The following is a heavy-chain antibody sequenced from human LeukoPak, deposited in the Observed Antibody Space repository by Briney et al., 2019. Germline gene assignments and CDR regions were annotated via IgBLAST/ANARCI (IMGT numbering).Heavy chain of an antibody. CDR3: ARDYPYYYDSSGYYYVSGYDAFDI. D-gene: IGHD3-22*01. V-gene: IGHV3-23*01. Sequence: GGSLRLSCAASGFTFSSYWMSWVRQAPGKGLEWVSTISGSDGRTYYADSVTGRFTISRDNSKNTLYLQMNSLRAEDTAVYYCARDYPYYYDSSGYYYVSGYDAFDIWGQGTMVTVSS. CDR2: ISGSDGRT. J-gene: IGHJ3*02. CDR1: GFTFSSYW.